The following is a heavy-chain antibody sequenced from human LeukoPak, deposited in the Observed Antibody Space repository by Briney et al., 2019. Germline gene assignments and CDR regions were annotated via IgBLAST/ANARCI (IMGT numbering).Heavy chain of an antibody. V-gene: IGHV3-23*01. Sequence: GGTLRLSCAASGFTFSSYGMSWVRQAPGKGLEWVSAISGSGGSTYYADSVKGRFTISRDNSKNTLYLQMNSLRAEDTAVYYCAKANTGSYYYDSSGYYGGLYYLDYWGQGTLVTVSS. CDR3: AKANTGSYYYDSSGYYGGLYYLDY. CDR2: ISGSGGST. CDR1: GFTFSSYG. J-gene: IGHJ4*02. D-gene: IGHD3-22*01.